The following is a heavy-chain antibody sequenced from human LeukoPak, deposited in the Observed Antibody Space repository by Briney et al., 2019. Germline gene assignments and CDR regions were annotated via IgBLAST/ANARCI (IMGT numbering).Heavy chain of an antibody. CDR2: ISSNGSTI. J-gene: IGHJ4*02. Sequence: GGSLRLSCAASGFTFSDYYMSWIRQAPGKGLEWVSYISSNGSTIYYADSVKGRFTISRDNAKNSLYLQMNSLRAEDTAVYYCARVGCGSTSCYRSGSFDYWGQGTLVTVSS. CDR1: GFTFSDYY. CDR3: ARVGCGSTSCYRSGSFDY. V-gene: IGHV3-11*01. D-gene: IGHD2-2*01.